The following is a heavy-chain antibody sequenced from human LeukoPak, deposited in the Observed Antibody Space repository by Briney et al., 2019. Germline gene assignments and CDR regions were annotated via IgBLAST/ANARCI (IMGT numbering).Heavy chain of an antibody. V-gene: IGHV4-34*01. D-gene: IGHD1-26*01. CDR3: ARGISPKGMGGRRFDY. CDR1: GVSFSGYY. CDR2: IIHSGST. J-gene: IGHJ4*02. Sequence: PSETLSLTCAVYGVSFSGYYWSWLRQPPGKGLEWIGEIIHSGSTNYNPSLKSQGTISVDTSKNQFSLKLSSVTAADTAVYYCARGISPKGMGGRRFDYWGQGTLVTVSS.